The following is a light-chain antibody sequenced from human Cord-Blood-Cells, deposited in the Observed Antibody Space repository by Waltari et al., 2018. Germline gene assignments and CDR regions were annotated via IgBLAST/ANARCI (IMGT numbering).Light chain of an antibody. V-gene: IGLV2-14*03. J-gene: IGLJ3*02. Sequence: QSALTQPAYVSGSPGQSITISRTGTSSDVGAYNYVSWYQQHPGKAPKLMIYDVSNRPSGVSNRFSGSKSGNTASLTISGLQAEDEADYYCSSYTSSSTWVFGGGTKLTVL. CDR2: DVS. CDR3: SSYTSSSTWV. CDR1: SSDVGAYNY.